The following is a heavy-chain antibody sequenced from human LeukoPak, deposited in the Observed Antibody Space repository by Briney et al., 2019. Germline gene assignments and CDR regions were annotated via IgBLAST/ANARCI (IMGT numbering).Heavy chain of an antibody. Sequence: PSETLSLTCTVSGGSISSSSYYWGWLRQPPGKGLEWIGSIYYSGSTYYNPSLKSRVTISVDTSKNQFSLKLSSVTAADTAVYYCARGPVAGTLNFDYWGQGTLVTVSS. CDR2: IYYSGST. CDR3: ARGPVAGTLNFDY. CDR1: GGSISSSSYY. D-gene: IGHD6-19*01. J-gene: IGHJ4*02. V-gene: IGHV4-39*07.